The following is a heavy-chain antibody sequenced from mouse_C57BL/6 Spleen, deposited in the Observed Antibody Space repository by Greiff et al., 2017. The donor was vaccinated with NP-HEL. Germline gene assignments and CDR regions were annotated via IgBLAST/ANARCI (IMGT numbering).Heavy chain of an antibody. CDR1: GFSLTSYA. V-gene: IGHV2-9-1*01. J-gene: IGHJ2*01. Sequence: VMLVESGPGLVAPSQSLSITCTVSGFSLTSYAISWVRQPPGKGLEWLGVIWTGGGTNYNSALKSRLSISKDNSKSQVVLKMNSLQTDDTARYYCARNGDYYGSSYYFDYWGQGTTLTVSS. CDR2: IWTGGGT. CDR3: ARNGDYYGSSYYFDY. D-gene: IGHD1-1*01.